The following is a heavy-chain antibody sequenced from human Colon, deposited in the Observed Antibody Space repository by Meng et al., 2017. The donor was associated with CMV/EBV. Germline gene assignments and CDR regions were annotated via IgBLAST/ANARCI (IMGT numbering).Heavy chain of an antibody. CDR1: GGSISSYY. CDR3: ARDLGGDYFDD. V-gene: IGHV4-59*01. CDR2: IYYSGST. Sequence: SETLSLTCTVSGGSISSYYWSWIRQPPGKGLEWIGYIYYSGSTNYNPSLKSRVTLSVDTSKNQFSLKLSSVTAADTAVYYCARDLGGDYFDDWGQGTLVTVSS. D-gene: IGHD3-16*01. J-gene: IGHJ4*02.